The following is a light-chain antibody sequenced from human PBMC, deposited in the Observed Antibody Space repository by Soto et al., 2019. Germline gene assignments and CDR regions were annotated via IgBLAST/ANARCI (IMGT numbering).Light chain of an antibody. CDR3: QSYDSSLSGSI. CDR2: GDT. J-gene: IGLJ2*01. V-gene: IGLV1-40*01. CDR1: SSNIGADYD. Sequence: QPVLTQPPSVSGAPGQRVIISCTGSSSNIGADYDVHWYQQLPGTAPKLLIYGDTNRPSGVPDRFSGSKFGTSASLAITGLQAEDEADYYCQSYDSSLSGSIFGGGTKLTVL.